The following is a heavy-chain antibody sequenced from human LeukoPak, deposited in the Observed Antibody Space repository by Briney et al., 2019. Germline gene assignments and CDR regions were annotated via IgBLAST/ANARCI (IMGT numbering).Heavy chain of an antibody. CDR2: VNPSGGST. CDR3: ARDLFDDMDV. CDR1: GYTFTSYY. V-gene: IGHV1-46*01. Sequence: ASVKVSCKASGYTFTSYYMHWVRQAPGQGLEWMGIVNPSGGSTSYAQKFQGRVTMTRDTSTSTVYMELSSLRSEDTVVYYCARDLFDDMDVWGKGTTVTVSS. J-gene: IGHJ6*03. D-gene: IGHD3-10*02.